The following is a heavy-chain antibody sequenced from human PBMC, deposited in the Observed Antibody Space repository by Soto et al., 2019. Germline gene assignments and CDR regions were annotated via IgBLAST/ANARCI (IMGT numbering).Heavy chain of an antibody. CDR2: INPNTGGT. V-gene: IGHV1-2*02. J-gene: IGHJ5*02. Sequence: QVLLVQSGAEVKRPGTSVKVSCKASGYIFTSYYVHWVRQVPGQGLEWMGWINPNTGGTNYAQRFGGRVTMTRDTAISTAYMELSRLTSDDTAIYFCARVRPRREFDPWGQGTLGTVSS. CDR1: GYIFTSYY. CDR3: ARVRPRREFDP.